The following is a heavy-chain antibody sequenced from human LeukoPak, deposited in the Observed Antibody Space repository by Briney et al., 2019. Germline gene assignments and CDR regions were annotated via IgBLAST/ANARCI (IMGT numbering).Heavy chain of an antibody. CDR1: GGSFSGYY. Sequence: SETLSLTCAVYGGSFSGYYWSWIRQSPGKGLEWIGEINRPGITKYNPSLESRVTISPDTSKNQFSLRLTSATAADTAMYYCARSEDCGSSSCYWFGPWGQGTLVTVSS. CDR3: ARSEDCGSSSCYWFGP. CDR2: INRPGIT. D-gene: IGHD2-2*01. J-gene: IGHJ5*02. V-gene: IGHV4-34*01.